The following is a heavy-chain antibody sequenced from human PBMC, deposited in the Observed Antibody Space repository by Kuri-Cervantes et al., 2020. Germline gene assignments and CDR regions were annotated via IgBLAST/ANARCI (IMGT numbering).Heavy chain of an antibody. D-gene: IGHD4-17*01. V-gene: IGHV3-33*08. CDR1: GFNFRNYG. CDR3: ARATVTTDY. Sequence: GGSLRLSCAASGFNFRNYGMHWVRQAPGKGLEWVAIIWYDGNNKYYAESVKGRFTVSRDNSKNTLYLQMNSLRAEDTAVYYCARATVTTDYWGQGTLVTVSS. J-gene: IGHJ4*02. CDR2: IWYDGNNK.